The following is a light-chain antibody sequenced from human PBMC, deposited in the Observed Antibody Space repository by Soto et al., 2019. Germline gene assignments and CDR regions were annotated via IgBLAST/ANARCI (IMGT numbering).Light chain of an antibody. CDR2: GAS. Sequence: EIVLTQSPGTLSLSPGERATLSCRASQTVRSSYLAWYQQKPGQAPRLLIYGASSRATGIPERFSGSGSGTDFTLTISRLEPEDFAVYYCQQYGTSRVTFGQGTKLEIK. V-gene: IGKV3-20*01. CDR1: QTVRSSY. J-gene: IGKJ2*01. CDR3: QQYGTSRVT.